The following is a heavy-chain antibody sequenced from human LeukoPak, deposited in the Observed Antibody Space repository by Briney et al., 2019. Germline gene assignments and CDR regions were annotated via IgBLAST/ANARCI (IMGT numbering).Heavy chain of an antibody. CDR3: ARMPYDSSGYYGGKNYYYGMDV. J-gene: IGHJ6*02. CDR1: GFPFRRYD. V-gene: IGHV3-30-3*01. D-gene: IGHD3-22*01. Sequence: GRPLRLSCAASGFPFRRYDIHWVPQAPGKGLEWVAIISYDGSNKYYADSVKGRFTISRDNSKNTLFVQMNSLRVEDTAVYYCARMPYDSSGYYGGKNYYYGMDVWGQGTTVTVSS. CDR2: ISYDGSNK.